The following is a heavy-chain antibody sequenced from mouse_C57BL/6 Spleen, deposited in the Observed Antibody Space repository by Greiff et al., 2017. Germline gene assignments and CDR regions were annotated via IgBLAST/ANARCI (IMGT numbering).Heavy chain of an antibody. Sequence: VQLQQSGAELVRPGASVTLSCKASGYTFTDYEMHWVKQTPVHGLEWIGAIDPETGGTAYNQKFKGKAILTADKSSSTAYMELRSLTSEDSAVYYCTRKGWLLPSDYWGQGTTLTVSS. CDR2: IDPETGGT. D-gene: IGHD2-3*01. CDR1: GYTFTDYE. J-gene: IGHJ2*01. V-gene: IGHV1-15*01. CDR3: TRKGWLLPSDY.